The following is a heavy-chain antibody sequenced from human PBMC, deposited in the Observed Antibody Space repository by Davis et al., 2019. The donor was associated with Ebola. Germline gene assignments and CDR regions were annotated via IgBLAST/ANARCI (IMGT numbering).Heavy chain of an antibody. CDR1: GLTFSSYG. CDR3: ARNNAYGDLDS. CDR2: ISYDGSNK. J-gene: IGHJ4*02. D-gene: IGHD4-17*01. V-gene: IGHV3-30*03. Sequence: GESLKISCAASGLTFSSYGMHWVRQAPGKGLEWVAVISYDGSNKYYADSVKGRFTISRDNSKNTRYLQMNSLRAEDTAVYYCARNNAYGDLDSWGQGTLVTVSS.